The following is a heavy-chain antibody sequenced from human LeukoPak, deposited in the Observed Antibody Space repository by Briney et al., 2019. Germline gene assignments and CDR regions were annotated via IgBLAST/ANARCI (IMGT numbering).Heavy chain of an antibody. Sequence: SETLSLTCTVSGGSISNYRWSWMRQPAGKGLEWIGRIFSSGNTNYNPSLRSRVTMSVDTSKNQFSLGLTSLTAADTAVYYCARGIFFTITAPDPWAQGTLLTVSS. D-gene: IGHD3-3*02. CDR2: IFSSGNT. V-gene: IGHV4-4*07. J-gene: IGHJ5*02. CDR1: GGSISNYR. CDR3: ARGIFFTITAPDP.